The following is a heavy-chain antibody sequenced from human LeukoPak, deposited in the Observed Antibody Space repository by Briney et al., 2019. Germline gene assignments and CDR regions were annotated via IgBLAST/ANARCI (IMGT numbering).Heavy chain of an antibody. CDR2: IDPNSGGT. V-gene: IGHV1-2*02. CDR1: GYTFTVYY. D-gene: IGHD1-26*01. CDR3: AREAGAAPDY. Sequence: ASVKVSCMTSGYTFTVYYMHWVRQAPGQGLEWMGWIDPNSGGTRYAQKFQGRVTMTRDTSISTVYMELSRLTDDDTAVYYCAREAGAAPDYWGQGTLVTVSS. J-gene: IGHJ4*02.